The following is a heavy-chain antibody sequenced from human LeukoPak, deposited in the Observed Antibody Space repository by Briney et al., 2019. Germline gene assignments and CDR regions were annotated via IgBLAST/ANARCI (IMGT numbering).Heavy chain of an antibody. CDR2: ISTYNGDT. V-gene: IGHV1-18*04. Sequence: ASVKVSCKTSNYIFASYGISWLRQAPGQGLEWMGWISTYNGDTKFAQNLQGRLTVTTDTSTRTVYMELRSLRSDDTAVYYCARAGRTSTGVFDNWGQRTLVTVSS. CDR1: NYIFASYG. D-gene: IGHD2-2*01. CDR3: ARAGRTSTGVFDN. J-gene: IGHJ4*02.